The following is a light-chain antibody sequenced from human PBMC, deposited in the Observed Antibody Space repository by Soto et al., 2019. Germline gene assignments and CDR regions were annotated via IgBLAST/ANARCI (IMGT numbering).Light chain of an antibody. CDR1: SSDVGYYNY. Sequence: QCSLTQAGSVSGPPGRSVTIACTGTSSDVGYYNYVSWYQQHPGKAPKLIIYEVSNRPSGVSNRFSGSKYGNTASLTMSGLQAEDEADYYCSSYTSSSTLSVFGTGTKVTVL. J-gene: IGLJ1*01. CDR3: SSYTSSSTLSV. V-gene: IGLV2-14*01. CDR2: EVS.